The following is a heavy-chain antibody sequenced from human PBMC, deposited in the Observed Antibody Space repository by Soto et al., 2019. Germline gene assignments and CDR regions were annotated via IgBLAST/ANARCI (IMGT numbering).Heavy chain of an antibody. Sequence: EVQLVESGGGLGQPGGSLRLSCAASGFNFDNYWMAWVRQAPGKGLEWVANIKQDGSDKNYVDSVKGRFTISRDNAKNSLYLEMNSLRAEDSAVYSCARDTTGILGYWGQGTLVTVSS. J-gene: IGHJ4*02. D-gene: IGHD1-1*01. CDR2: IKQDGSDK. V-gene: IGHV3-7*01. CDR3: ARDTTGILGY. CDR1: GFNFDNYW.